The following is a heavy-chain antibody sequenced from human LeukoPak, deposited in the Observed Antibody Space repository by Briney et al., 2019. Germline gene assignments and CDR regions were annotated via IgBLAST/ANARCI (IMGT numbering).Heavy chain of an antibody. D-gene: IGHD3-10*01. CDR1: GYTFTSYF. J-gene: IGHJ6*02. V-gene: IGHV1-46*01. Sequence: ASVKVSCKASGYTFTSYFMHWVRQAPGQGPEWMGLINPSGGSTSYAQKFQGRVTMTRDMSTNTVYMDLSSLRSDDTAVYYCAKDPMVRELSGMDVWGQGTTVTVSS. CDR2: INPSGGST. CDR3: AKDPMVRELSGMDV.